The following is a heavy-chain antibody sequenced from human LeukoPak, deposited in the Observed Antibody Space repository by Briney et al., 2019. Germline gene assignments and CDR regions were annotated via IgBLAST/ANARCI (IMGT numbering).Heavy chain of an antibody. CDR3: ALHKFGEPRFDY. J-gene: IGHJ4*02. V-gene: IGHV3-23*01. CDR1: GFTFSSYA. Sequence: PGGSQRLFCTASGFTFSSYAMIWVRQSPGKGLECVSAISGSGGSTYYADSVKGRFTISRDNSKNTLYLQMNSLRAEDTAVYYCALHKFGEPRFDYWGQGTLVTVSS. CDR2: ISGSGGST. D-gene: IGHD3-10*01.